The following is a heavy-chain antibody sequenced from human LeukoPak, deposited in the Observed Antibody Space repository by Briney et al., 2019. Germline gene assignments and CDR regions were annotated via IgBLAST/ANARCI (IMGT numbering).Heavy chain of an antibody. CDR1: GFTFSTYG. Sequence: GGSLRLSCGASGFTFSTYGMHWVRQAPGKGLEWVAVISYDGSNKYYADSVKGRFTISRDNSKNTLYLQMNSLRAEDTAVYYCARETLYYGMDVWGQGTTVTVSS. CDR3: ARETLYYGMDV. J-gene: IGHJ6*02. CDR2: ISYDGSNK. V-gene: IGHV3-30*19.